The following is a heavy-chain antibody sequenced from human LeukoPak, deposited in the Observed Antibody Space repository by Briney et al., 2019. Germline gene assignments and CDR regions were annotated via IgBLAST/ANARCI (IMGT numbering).Heavy chain of an antibody. Sequence: GASVTVSCKASGYTFASYDINWVRQATGQGLEWVGWTSPNRGNTGYSQKFQGRVTMTRNTSIRIAYKELCSIRSEDTAVYYCARVPSQFRAAAGKRGHVYWGQGTLVTVSS. CDR1: GYTFASYD. J-gene: IGHJ4*02. V-gene: IGHV1-8*01. D-gene: IGHD6-13*01. CDR2: TSPNRGNT. CDR3: ARVPSQFRAAAGKRGHVY.